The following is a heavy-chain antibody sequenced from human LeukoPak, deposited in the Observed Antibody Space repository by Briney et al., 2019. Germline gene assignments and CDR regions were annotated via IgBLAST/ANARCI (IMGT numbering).Heavy chain of an antibody. V-gene: IGHV3-21*01. CDR2: ISSSSSYI. CDR3: ASDRYYYDSSGYYVMVPFDY. CDR1: GFTFSSYS. Sequence: PGGSPRLSCAACGFTFSSYSMNWVRQAPGKGLEWVSSISSSSSYIYYADSVKGRFTISRDNAKNSLYLQMNSLRAEDTAVYYCASDRYYYDSSGYYVMVPFDYWGQGTLVTVSS. J-gene: IGHJ4*02. D-gene: IGHD3-22*01.